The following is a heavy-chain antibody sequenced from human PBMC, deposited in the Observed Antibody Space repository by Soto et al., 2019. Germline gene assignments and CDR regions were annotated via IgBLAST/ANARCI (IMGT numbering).Heavy chain of an antibody. D-gene: IGHD3-9*01. J-gene: IGHJ4*02. CDR2: ISSSGTTI. CDR1: GFTFSSYS. CDR3: ATSRDILTGYYPYYFDY. V-gene: IGHV3-48*01. Sequence: EVQLVESGGDLVQPGGSLRLSCAASGFTFSSYSMNWVRQAPGKGLEWIAYISSSGTTIYSADSVKGRFTISRDNAQKSLYLQMNSLRVEDTAVYYCATSRDILTGYYPYYFDYWGQGILVTVSS.